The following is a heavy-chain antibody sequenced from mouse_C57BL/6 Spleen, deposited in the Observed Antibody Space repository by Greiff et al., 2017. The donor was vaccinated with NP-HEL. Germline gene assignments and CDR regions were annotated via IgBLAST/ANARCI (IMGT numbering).Heavy chain of an antibody. CDR3: ARRTTVVANYAMDY. CDR2: IYPGDGDT. V-gene: IGHV1-80*01. D-gene: IGHD1-1*01. Sequence: VKLMESGAELVKPGASVKISCKASGYAFSSYWMNWVKQRPGKGLEWIGQIYPGDGDTNYNGKFKGKATLTADKSSSTAYMQLSSLTSEDSAVYFCARRTTVVANYAMDYWGQGTSVTVSS. CDR1: GYAFSSYW. J-gene: IGHJ4*01.